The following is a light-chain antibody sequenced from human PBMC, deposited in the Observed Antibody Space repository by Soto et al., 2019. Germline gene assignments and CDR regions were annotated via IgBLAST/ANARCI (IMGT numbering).Light chain of an antibody. V-gene: IGLV1-44*01. CDR1: SSNIGSNT. J-gene: IGLJ2*01. Sequence: QPVLTQPPSASGTPGQRVTISCSGSSSNIGSNTVNWYQQLPGTAPKLLIYKNNQRPSGVPDRFSGSKSGTSASLAISGLQSEDEADYYCAAWDDSLNGVPFGGGTKVTVL. CDR2: KNN. CDR3: AAWDDSLNGVP.